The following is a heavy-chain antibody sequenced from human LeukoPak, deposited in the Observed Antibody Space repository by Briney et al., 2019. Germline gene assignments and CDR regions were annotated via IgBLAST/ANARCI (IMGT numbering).Heavy chain of an antibody. V-gene: IGHV1-3*01. CDR1: GYTFTCYA. J-gene: IGHJ4*02. Sequence: ASVKVSCKASGYTFTCYAMHWVRQAPGQRLEWMGWINAGNGNTKYSQKFQGRVTITRETSASTADMELSSLRSEDTAVYYCARAAGGYYFDYWGQGTLVTVSS. CDR3: ARAAGGYYFDY. CDR2: INAGNGNT.